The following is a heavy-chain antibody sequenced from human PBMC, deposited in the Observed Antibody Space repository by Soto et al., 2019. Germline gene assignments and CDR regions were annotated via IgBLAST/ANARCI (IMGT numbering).Heavy chain of an antibody. Sequence: QVQLQESGPGLVKPSQTLSLICTVSGGSISSGSYYWSWIRQHPGKGLEWIGYIYYSGSTYYNPSLKSRVTISVDMSKNQFSLNLSSVIAADTAVYYCARGGYSGYGAYWGQGTLVTVSS. CDR2: IYYSGST. D-gene: IGHD5-12*01. J-gene: IGHJ4*02. V-gene: IGHV4-31*03. CDR3: ARGGYSGYGAY. CDR1: GGSISSGSYY.